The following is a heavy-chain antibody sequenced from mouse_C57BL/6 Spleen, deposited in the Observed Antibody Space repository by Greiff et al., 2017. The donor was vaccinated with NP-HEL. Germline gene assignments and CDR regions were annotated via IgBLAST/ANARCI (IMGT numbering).Heavy chain of an antibody. CDR3: ARSPRQLRPPFDY. V-gene: IGHV1-9*01. CDR1: GYTFTGYW. J-gene: IGHJ2*01. Sequence: QVQLKQSGAELMKPGASVKLSCKATGYTFTGYWIEWVKQRPGHGLEWIGEILPGSGSTNYNVKFKGKATFTADTSSNTAYMQLSSLTTEDSAIYYCARSPRQLRPPFDYWGQGTTLTVSS. D-gene: IGHD3-2*02. CDR2: ILPGSGST.